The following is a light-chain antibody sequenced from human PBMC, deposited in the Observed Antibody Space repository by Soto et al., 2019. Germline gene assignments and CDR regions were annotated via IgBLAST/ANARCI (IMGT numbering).Light chain of an antibody. Sequence: EIVLTQSPGTLSLSPGERATLSCRASQSVSSSYLAWYQQKPGQAPMLLIYAASSRATGIPARFSGSGSGTDFTLTISRLEPEDFAMYYCQQYGSSPYTFGGGTKLEIK. CDR2: AAS. J-gene: IGKJ2*01. CDR1: QSVSSSY. V-gene: IGKV3-20*01. CDR3: QQYGSSPYT.